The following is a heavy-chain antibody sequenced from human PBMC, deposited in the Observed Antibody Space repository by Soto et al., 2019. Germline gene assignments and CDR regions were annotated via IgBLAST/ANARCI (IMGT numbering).Heavy chain of an antibody. D-gene: IGHD1-1*01. CDR3: ATEDDVAGMDV. CDR1: ASSISLYY. J-gene: IGHJ6*02. CDR2: IYHSGSS. V-gene: IGHV4-38-2*02. Sequence: SETLSLTCTIGASSISLYYWGWVRQPPGKGLEWIGSIYHSGSSYYNPSLKSRVSLSLETSRGQLSLNLTSVTAADTAVYYCATEDDVAGMDVWGQGTTVTVSS.